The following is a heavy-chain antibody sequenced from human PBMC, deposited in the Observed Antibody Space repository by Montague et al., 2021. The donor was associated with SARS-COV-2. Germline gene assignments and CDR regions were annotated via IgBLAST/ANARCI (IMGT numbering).Heavy chain of an antibody. J-gene: IGHJ3*02. V-gene: IGHV4-39*02. CDR2: IDDSGST. CDR3: ERRGRKLLPVATTIGGFDI. CDR1: GGSISSNNYY. Sequence: SETLSLTCTVSGGSISSNNYYWDWIRQPPGKGLEWIGSIDDSGSTYYNPCLKSRVTITVDTSKNHFSLKLKSVTAADTAVYYCERRGRKLLPVATTIGGFDIWGQGTMVTVSS. D-gene: IGHD5-12*01.